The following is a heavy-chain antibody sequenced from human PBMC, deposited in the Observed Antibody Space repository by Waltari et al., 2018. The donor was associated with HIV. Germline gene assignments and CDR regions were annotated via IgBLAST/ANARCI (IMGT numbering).Heavy chain of an antibody. CDR3: ARTPYDTSGYCFDY. V-gene: IGHV3-33*01. J-gene: IGHJ4*02. Sequence: VRLVVSEEGGVQPGRYLRLSCAASGFTITSTGMHWVRQAPGKGLEWLAVVWYDGKNKYYADSVKGRFTVSRDNSKNTLFLQMNSLRVDDTAVYYCARTPYDTSGYCFDYWGQGTLVTVSS. D-gene: IGHD3-22*01. CDR2: VWYDGKNK. CDR1: GFTITSTG.